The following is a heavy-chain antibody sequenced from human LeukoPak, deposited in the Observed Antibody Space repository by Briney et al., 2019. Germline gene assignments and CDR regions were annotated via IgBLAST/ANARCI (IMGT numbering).Heavy chain of an antibody. D-gene: IGHD2-15*01. J-gene: IGHJ6*03. CDR3: ARSARVVAANGDYFYYYLDV. CDR2: IHYSGST. CDR1: GGSISSYY. Sequence: SETLSLTCTVSGGSISSYYRSWIRQPPGKGLEWMGYIHYSGSTNYNPSLKSRVTISVDTSKNQFSLKLSSVTAADTAVYYCARSARVVAANGDYFYYYLDVWGKGTTVTVSS. V-gene: IGHV4-59*01.